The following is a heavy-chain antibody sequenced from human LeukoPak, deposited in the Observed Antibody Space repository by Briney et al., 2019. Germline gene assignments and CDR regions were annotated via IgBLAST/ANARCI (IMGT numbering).Heavy chain of an antibody. V-gene: IGHV4-34*01. D-gene: IGHD2-8*01. CDR1: GXSFSGYY. CDR2: INHSGST. CDR3: ARWGGLGYCSNGVCYHFDY. J-gene: IGHJ4*02. Sequence: PSETLSLTCAVDGXSFSGYYWSWIRQPPGKGREWIGEINHSGSTNYNPSLKSRVIISVDTSKNQFSLKLSSVTAADTAVYYCARWGGLGYCSNGVCYHFDYWGQGTLVTVSS.